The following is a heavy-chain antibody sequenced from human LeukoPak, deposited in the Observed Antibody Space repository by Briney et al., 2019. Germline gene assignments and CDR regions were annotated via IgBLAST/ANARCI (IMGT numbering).Heavy chain of an antibody. J-gene: IGHJ3*02. CDR1: GGSISSYY. D-gene: IGHD6-13*01. CDR2: IYYSGST. Sequence: SETLSLTCTASGGSISSYYWSWIRQPPGKGLEWIGYIYYSGSTNYNPSLKSRVTISVDTSKNQFSLKLSSVTAADTAVYYCAREGQYEQQLNAFDIWGQGTMVTVSS. V-gene: IGHV4-59*01. CDR3: AREGQYEQQLNAFDI.